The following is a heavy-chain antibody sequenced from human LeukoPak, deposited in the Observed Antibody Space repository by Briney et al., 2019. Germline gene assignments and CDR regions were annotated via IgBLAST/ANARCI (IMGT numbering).Heavy chain of an antibody. V-gene: IGHV3-30*03. CDR1: GFTFSSYG. J-gene: IGHJ6*04. D-gene: IGHD3-3*01. CDR2: ISYDGSNK. CDR3: ARAANDFWSGWGLWGYMDV. Sequence: GGSLRLSCAASGFTFSSYGMHWVRQAPGKGLEWVAVISYDGSNKYYADSVKGRFTISRDNSKNTLYLQMNSLRAEDTAVYYCARAANDFWSGWGLWGYMDVWGKGTTVTVSS.